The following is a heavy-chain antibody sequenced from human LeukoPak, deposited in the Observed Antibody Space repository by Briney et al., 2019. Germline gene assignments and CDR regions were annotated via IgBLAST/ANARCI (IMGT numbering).Heavy chain of an antibody. CDR3: ASPHYYDFWSGYSPGDY. Sequence: TGGSLRLSCAASGFTFNNYAMSWVRQAPGKGLEWVSAVSGSGDSYYADSVKGRFTISRDNSKNTLYLQMNSLRAEDTAVYYCASPHYYDFWSGYSPGDYWGQGTLVTVSS. CDR1: GFTFNNYA. V-gene: IGHV3-23*01. CDR2: VSGSGDS. J-gene: IGHJ4*02. D-gene: IGHD3-3*01.